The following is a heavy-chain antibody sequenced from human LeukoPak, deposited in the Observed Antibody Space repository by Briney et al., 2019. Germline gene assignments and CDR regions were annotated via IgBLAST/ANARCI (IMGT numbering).Heavy chain of an antibody. J-gene: IGHJ4*02. CDR1: GYTFTGYY. CDR2: INPNSGGT. V-gene: IGHV1-2*02. Sequence: ASVKVSCKASGYTFTGYYMHWVRQAPGQGLEWMGWINPNSGGTNYAQKFQGRVTMTWDTSISTAYMELSRLRSDDTAVYYCAGEPLDYYGSGSYAVDYWGQGTLVTVSS. D-gene: IGHD3-10*01. CDR3: AGEPLDYYGSGSYAVDY.